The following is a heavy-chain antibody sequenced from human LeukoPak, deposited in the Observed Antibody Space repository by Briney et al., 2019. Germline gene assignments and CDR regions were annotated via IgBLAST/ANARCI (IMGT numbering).Heavy chain of an antibody. V-gene: IGHV4-4*02. J-gene: IGHJ4*02. CDR2: IYYSGST. CDR3: ARNRGYYYYDSSGYPTD. D-gene: IGHD3-22*01. CDR1: GGSISSSNW. Sequence: SETLSLTCAVSGGSISSSNWWSWVRQSPGKGLEWIGEIYYSGSTNYNPSLKSRVTISVDTSKNQFSLRLSSVTAADTAVYYCARNRGYYYYDSSGYPTDWGRGTLVTVSS.